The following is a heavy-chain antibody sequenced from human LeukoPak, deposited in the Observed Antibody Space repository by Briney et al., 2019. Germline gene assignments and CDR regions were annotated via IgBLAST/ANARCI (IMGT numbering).Heavy chain of an antibody. CDR1: GGSISGYY. CDR3: ARNYYDTKKPWD. D-gene: IGHD3-22*01. V-gene: IGHV4-59*08. J-gene: IGHJ4*02. CDR2: IYYSGNT. Sequence: SETLSLTCTVSGGSISGYYWSWLRQPPGKGLEWIGYIYYSGNTYYNPSLKSRVTISLDTSKNQFSLKLSSVTAADTAVYFCARNYYDTKKPWDWGQGTLVTVSS.